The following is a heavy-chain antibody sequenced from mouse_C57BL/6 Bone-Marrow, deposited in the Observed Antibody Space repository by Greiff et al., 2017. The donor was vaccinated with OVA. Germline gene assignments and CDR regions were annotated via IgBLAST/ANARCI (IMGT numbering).Heavy chain of an antibody. Sequence: QVQLKQSGPELVKPGASVKISCKASGYAFSSSWMNWVKQRPGKGLEWIGRIYPGDGDTNYNGKFKGKATLTADKSSSTAYMQLSSLTSEDSAVYFCAGEEGTTVVERSDYWGQGTTLTVSS. J-gene: IGHJ2*01. CDR1: GYAFSSSW. V-gene: IGHV1-82*01. D-gene: IGHD1-1*01. CDR2: IYPGDGDT. CDR3: AGEEGTTVVERSDY.